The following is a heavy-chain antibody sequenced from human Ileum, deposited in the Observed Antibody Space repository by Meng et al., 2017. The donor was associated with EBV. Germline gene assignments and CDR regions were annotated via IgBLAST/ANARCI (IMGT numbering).Heavy chain of an antibody. D-gene: IGHD3-22*01. V-gene: IGHV4-34*02. Sequence: QVQLQQWGAGLLKPSETLSTTCAVYGGFFSGYYWSWIRQSPGKGLEWIGEINHSGSTNYNPSLKSRVTISVDTSKNQFSLKLTSVTAADTAVYYCAREARSSGYHPGIGPWGQGTLVTVSS. CDR3: AREARSSGYHPGIGP. J-gene: IGHJ5*02. CDR1: GGFFSGYY. CDR2: INHSGST.